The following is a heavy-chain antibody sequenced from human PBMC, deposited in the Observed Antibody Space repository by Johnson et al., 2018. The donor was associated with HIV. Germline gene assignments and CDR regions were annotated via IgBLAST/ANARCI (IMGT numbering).Heavy chain of an antibody. J-gene: IGHJ3*02. V-gene: IGHV3-30*03. CDR3: ARDCTGGVCLNDAFDI. CDR2: ISYDGSNK. CDR1: GFTFSSYD. D-gene: IGHD2-8*02. Sequence: QEQLVESGGGVVQPGRSLRLSCAASGFTFSSYDMHWVRQAPGKGLEWVAVISYDGSNKYYADSVKGRFTISRDNSKNTLYLQMNSLRAEDTAVDYGARDCTGGVCLNDAFDIWGQGTMVTVSS.